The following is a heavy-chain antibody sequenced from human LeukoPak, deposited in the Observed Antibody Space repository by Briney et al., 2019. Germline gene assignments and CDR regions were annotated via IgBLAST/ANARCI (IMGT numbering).Heavy chain of an antibody. CDR3: ATSGGSYYDDAFDI. V-gene: IGHV1-24*01. J-gene: IGHJ3*02. D-gene: IGHD1-26*01. Sequence: ASVKVSCKVSGYTLTELSMHWVRQAPGKGLEWMGGFDPEDGETIYAQKFQGRVTMTEDTSTDTAYMELSSLRSEDTAVYYCATSGGSYYDDAFDIWGQGTMVTVSS. CDR1: GYTLTELS. CDR2: FDPEDGET.